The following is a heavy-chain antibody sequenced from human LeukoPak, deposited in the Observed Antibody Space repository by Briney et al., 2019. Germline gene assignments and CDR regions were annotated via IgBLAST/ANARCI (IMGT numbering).Heavy chain of an antibody. Sequence: GGSLRLSCAASGFTFSSYWMSWVRQAPGKGLEWVANIKQDGSEKYYVDSVKGRFTISRDNAKNSLYLQMNSLRAEDTAVYYCARALHSGIAVAVNDAFDIWGQGTMVTVSS. V-gene: IGHV3-7*01. J-gene: IGHJ3*02. CDR3: ARALHSGIAVAVNDAFDI. CDR2: IKQDGSEK. D-gene: IGHD6-19*01. CDR1: GFTFSSYW.